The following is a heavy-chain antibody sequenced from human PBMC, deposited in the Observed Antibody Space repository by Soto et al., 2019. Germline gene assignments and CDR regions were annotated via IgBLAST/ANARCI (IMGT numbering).Heavy chain of an antibody. D-gene: IGHD1-26*01. J-gene: IGHJ3*02. CDR2: INSDGSST. CDR3: AREGVGADIDAFDI. CDR1: GFTFSSYW. V-gene: IGHV3-74*01. Sequence: EVQLVESGGGLVQPGGSLRLSCAASGFTFSSYWMHWVRQAPGKGLVWVSRINSDGSSTSYADSVKGRFIISRDNAKNTLYLQMNSLRAEDTAVYYCAREGVGADIDAFDIWGQWTMVTVSS.